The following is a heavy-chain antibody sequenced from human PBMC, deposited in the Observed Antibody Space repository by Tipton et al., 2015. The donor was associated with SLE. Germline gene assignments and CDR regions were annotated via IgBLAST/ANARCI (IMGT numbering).Heavy chain of an antibody. V-gene: IGHV4-31*03. D-gene: IGHD4-17*01. J-gene: IGHJ4*02. CDR1: GHSISRGAYY. CDR2: IYLRGLT. Sequence: TLSLTCTVSGHSISRGAYYWTWIRQLPGMGLEWIGFIYLRGLTSYNPSLNNRVSISVDTSKSQFSLKLTSVTAADTAIYYCASVDDTVTSHFEYWGQGTLVTVSS. CDR3: ASVDDTVTSHFEY.